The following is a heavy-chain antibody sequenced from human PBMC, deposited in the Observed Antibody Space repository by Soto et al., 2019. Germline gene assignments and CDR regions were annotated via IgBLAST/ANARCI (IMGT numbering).Heavy chain of an antibody. Sequence: PGESLKISCKGSGYSFTSYWIGWVRQMPGKGLEWMGIIYPGDSDSRYSPSFQGQVTISADKSISTAYLQWSSLKASDTAMYYCARLSGYYGSGSSQAVYYYYGMDVWGQGTTVTVSS. CDR2: IYPGDSDS. V-gene: IGHV5-51*01. D-gene: IGHD3-10*01. CDR3: ARLSGYYGSGSSQAVYYYYGMDV. J-gene: IGHJ6*02. CDR1: GYSFTSYW.